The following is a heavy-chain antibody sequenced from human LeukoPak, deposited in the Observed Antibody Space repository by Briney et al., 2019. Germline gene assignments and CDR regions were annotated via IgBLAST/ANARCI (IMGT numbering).Heavy chain of an antibody. D-gene: IGHD6-19*01. CDR3: ASLFGIGTVTGTGTFDI. Sequence: GGSLRLSCAASGFIVSSNYMSWVRQAPGKGLEWVAVIYSGGGRNYADSVKGRFTISRDNSKNTVYLQMNSLRAEDTAVYYCASLFGIGTVTGTGTFDIWGQGTMVTVSS. CDR1: GFIVSSNY. V-gene: IGHV3-53*01. CDR2: IYSGGGR. J-gene: IGHJ3*02.